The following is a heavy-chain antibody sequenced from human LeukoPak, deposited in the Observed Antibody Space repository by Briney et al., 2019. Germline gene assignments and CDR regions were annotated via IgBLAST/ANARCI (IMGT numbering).Heavy chain of an antibody. CDR3: AKGGGSGYTYHFSA. Sequence: GGSLRLSCAASGFTFSSYAMTWVRQTPEKGLQWVSSISAGGGSTYYADSVKGRFTISRDNSNNIVYLQMSSLRGEDTALYYCAKGGGSGYTYHFSAWGQGTLVTVSS. J-gene: IGHJ5*02. D-gene: IGHD5-18*01. V-gene: IGHV3-23*01. CDR1: GFTFSSYA. CDR2: ISAGGGST.